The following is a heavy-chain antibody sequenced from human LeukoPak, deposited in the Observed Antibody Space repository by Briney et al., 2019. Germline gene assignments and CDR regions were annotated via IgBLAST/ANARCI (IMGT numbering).Heavy chain of an antibody. V-gene: IGHV3-48*03. CDR1: VFTFSSYE. CDR2: ISSSGSTI. D-gene: IGHD3-22*01. Sequence: GGSLRLSCAASVFTFSSYEMNWVRQAPGKGLEWVSYISSSGSTIYYADSVKGRFTISRDNAKNSLYLQMNSLRAEDTAVYYCARVYYYDSSGYYSPNFDYWGQGTLVTVSS. J-gene: IGHJ4*02. CDR3: ARVYYYDSSGYYSPNFDY.